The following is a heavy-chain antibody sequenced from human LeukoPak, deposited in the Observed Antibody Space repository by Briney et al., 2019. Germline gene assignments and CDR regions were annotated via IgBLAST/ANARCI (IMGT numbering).Heavy chain of an antibody. V-gene: IGHV3-21*01. CDR2: ISSSSSYI. CDR3: ARGDHFMTTVLFRP. D-gene: IGHD4-11*01. CDR1: GFTFSSYS. J-gene: IGHJ5*02. Sequence: GGSLRLSCAASGFTFSSYSMNWVRQAPGKGLEWVSSISSSSSYIYYADSVKGRFTISRDNAKNSLYLQMNSLRADDTAVYYCARGDHFMTTVLFRPWGQGTLVTVSS.